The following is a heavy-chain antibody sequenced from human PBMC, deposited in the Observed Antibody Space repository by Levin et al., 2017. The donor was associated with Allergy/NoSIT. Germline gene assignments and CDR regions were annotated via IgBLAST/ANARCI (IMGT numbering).Heavy chain of an antibody. CDR1: GYSFTSYW. J-gene: IGHJ6*03. V-gene: IGHV5-51*01. Sequence: GESLKISCKGSGYSFTSYWIGWVRQMPGKGLEWMGIIYPGDSDTRYSPSFQGQVTISADKSISTAYLQWSSLKASDTAMYYCARRRYNWDPSTTWGYMDVWGKGTTVTVSS. CDR3: ARRRYNWDPSTTWGYMDV. D-gene: IGHD1-20*01. CDR2: IYPGDSDT.